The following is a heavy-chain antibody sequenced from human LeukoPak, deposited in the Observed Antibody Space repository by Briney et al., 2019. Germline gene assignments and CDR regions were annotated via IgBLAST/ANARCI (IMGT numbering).Heavy chain of an antibody. CDR2: ISSSGSTI. V-gene: IGHV3-48*03. CDR3: ARAYYDILTGYYWYYFDY. Sequence: GGSLRLPCAASGFTFSSYEMNWVRQAPGKGLEWVSYISSSGSTIYYADSVKGRFTISRDNAKNSLYLQMNSLRAEDTAVYYCARAYYDILTGYYWYYFDYWGQGTLVTVSS. D-gene: IGHD3-9*01. CDR1: GFTFSSYE. J-gene: IGHJ4*02.